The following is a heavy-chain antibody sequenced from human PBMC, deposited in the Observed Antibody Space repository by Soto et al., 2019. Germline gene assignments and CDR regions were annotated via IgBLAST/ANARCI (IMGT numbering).Heavy chain of an antibody. Sequence: ASVKVSCKASGGTFSSYAISWVRQAPGQGLEWMGGIIPIFGTANYAQKFQGRVTITADESTSTAYMELSSLRSEDTAVYYCARADVTMVRGVIIKDYYYYYGMDVWGQGTTVTVSS. CDR3: ARADVTMVRGVIIKDYYYYYGMDV. CDR1: GGTFSSYA. CDR2: IIPIFGTA. V-gene: IGHV1-69*13. J-gene: IGHJ6*02. D-gene: IGHD3-10*01.